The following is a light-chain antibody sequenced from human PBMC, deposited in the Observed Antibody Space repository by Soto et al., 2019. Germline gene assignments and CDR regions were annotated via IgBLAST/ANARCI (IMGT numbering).Light chain of an antibody. V-gene: IGLV1-40*01. CDR3: QSYDSSLSGSYV. CDR1: SSNIGEGYD. Sequence: QSVLTQPPSVSAAPGQRVTISCTGSSSNIGEGYDVHWHQQLPGTGPKLLIYGNSNRTSGVPHRFFGSKSGTSASLATTGLNDEEEADYHCQSYDSSLSGSYVFGTGTKLTVL. CDR2: GNS. J-gene: IGLJ1*01.